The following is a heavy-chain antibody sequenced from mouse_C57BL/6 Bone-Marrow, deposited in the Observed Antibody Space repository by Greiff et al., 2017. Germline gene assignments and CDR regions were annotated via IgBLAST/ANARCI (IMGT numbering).Heavy chain of an antibody. CDR1: GFTFSSYA. Sequence: EVQLVESGGGLVKPGGSLKLSCAASGFTFSSYAMSWVRQTPGKRLEWVATISDGGSYTYYPDNVKGRFTISRDNAKNNLYLQMSHLKSEDTAMYYCARQLRAMDYWGQGTSVTVSA. D-gene: IGHD2-4*01. CDR3: ARQLRAMDY. V-gene: IGHV5-4*01. CDR2: ISDGGSYT. J-gene: IGHJ4*01.